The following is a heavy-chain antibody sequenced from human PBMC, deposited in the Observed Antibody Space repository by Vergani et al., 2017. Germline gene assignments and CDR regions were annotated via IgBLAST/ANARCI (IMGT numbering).Heavy chain of an antibody. CDR3: ARVAPSNSEVTPTAFDV. D-gene: IGHD1-1*01. CDR2: MNPNSGTT. CDR1: GYSFSSYD. V-gene: IGHV1-8*01. J-gene: IGHJ3*01. Sequence: QVQLVQSGAEVKKPGASVKVSCRASGYSFSSYDISWVRQATGQGLEWMGWMNPNSGTTGYAQKFQGRVTMTRNTSINTAYMELSRLRSDDTAVYFCARVAPSNSEVTPTAFDVWGQGTMVTVSS.